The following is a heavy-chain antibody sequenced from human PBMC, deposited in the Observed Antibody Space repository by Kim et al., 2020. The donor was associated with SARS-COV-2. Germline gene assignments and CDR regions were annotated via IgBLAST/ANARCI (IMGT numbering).Heavy chain of an antibody. CDR1: GFTFSSYS. V-gene: IGHV3-21*01. CDR2: ISSSSYYI. D-gene: IGHD3-9*01. J-gene: IGHJ5*02. CDR3: ARGSIDYDILTGSEQLNPFDP. Sequence: GGSLRLSCAASGFTFSSYSMNWVRQAPGKGLEWVSSISSSSYYIYYGDSVKGRFTISRDNAKNSLYLQMNSLRAEDTAVYYCARGSIDYDILTGSEQLNPFDPWRQGTLVTVSS.